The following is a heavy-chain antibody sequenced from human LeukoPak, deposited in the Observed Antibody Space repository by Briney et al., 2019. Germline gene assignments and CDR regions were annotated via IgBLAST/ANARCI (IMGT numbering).Heavy chain of an antibody. D-gene: IGHD2-15*01. CDR1: GGSISSSSYY. V-gene: IGHV4-39*01. CDR2: IYYSGST. J-gene: IGHJ4*02. CDR3: ARQYIVVVFDY. Sequence: PSETLSLTCTVSGGSISSSSYYWGWIRQPPGKGLEWIGSIYYSGSTYYNPSLKSRVTISVDTSKNQFSLKLSSVTAADTAVYYCARQYIVVVFDYWDQGTLVTVSS.